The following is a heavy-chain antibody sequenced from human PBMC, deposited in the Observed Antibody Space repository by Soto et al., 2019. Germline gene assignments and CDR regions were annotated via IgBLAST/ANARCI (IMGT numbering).Heavy chain of an antibody. J-gene: IGHJ4*02. V-gene: IGHV4-31*03. CDR1: GGSVSSGSYY. CDR2: IRYTGAT. Sequence: SETLSLPGTVSGGSVSSGSYYWSWIRQHPGKGLEWIGFIRYTGATYYSPSLRSRVSISSDTSTTHFSLKLTSVTTADPAVYYCATAPHGVVSFDLCGQVTLVTISS. D-gene: IGHD3-22*01. CDR3: ATAPHGVVSFDL.